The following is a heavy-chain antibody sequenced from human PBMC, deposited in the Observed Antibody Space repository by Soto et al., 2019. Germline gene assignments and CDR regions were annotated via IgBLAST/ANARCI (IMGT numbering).Heavy chain of an antibody. CDR2: IIPIFGTA. Sequence: QVQLVQSGAEVKKPGSSVKVSCKASGGTFSSYGISWVRQAPGQGLEWMGGIIPIFGTANYDQKFQGRVMITADESTRTADMELSCLRSEDRAVYYCVRGGEDGGNSDGWFDPWGQGTLVTVSS. D-gene: IGHD2-21*02. CDR3: VRGGEDGGNSDGWFDP. V-gene: IGHV1-69*01. J-gene: IGHJ5*02. CDR1: GGTFSSYG.